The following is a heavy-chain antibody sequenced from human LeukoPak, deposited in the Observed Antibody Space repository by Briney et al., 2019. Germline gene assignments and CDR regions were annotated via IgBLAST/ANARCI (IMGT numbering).Heavy chain of an antibody. CDR3: ATGPWGAFGELRY. J-gene: IGHJ4*02. D-gene: IGHD3-10*01. V-gene: IGHV1-2*02. CDR2: INPNSGGT. CDR1: GYTFTGYY. Sequence: ASVKVSCKASGYTFTGYYMHWVRQAPGQGLEWMGWINPNSGGTNYAQKFQGRVTMTEDTSTDTAYMELSSLRSEDTAVYYCATGPWGAFGELRYWGQGTLVTVSS.